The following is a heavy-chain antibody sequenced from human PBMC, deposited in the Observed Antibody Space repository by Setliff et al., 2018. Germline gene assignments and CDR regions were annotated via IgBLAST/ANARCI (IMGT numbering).Heavy chain of an antibody. Sequence: SETLSLTCTVSGGSISDYYWSWIRQAPGKGLEWIGYIYHSGSTYYNPSLKSRVTISVDRSKNQFSLKLSSVTAADTAVYYCARGHYYDSSGYYFSRPDDYWGQGTLVTSPQ. CDR2: IYHSGST. J-gene: IGHJ4*02. CDR1: GGSISDYY. D-gene: IGHD3-22*01. CDR3: ARGHYYDSSGYYFSRPDDY. V-gene: IGHV4-4*09.